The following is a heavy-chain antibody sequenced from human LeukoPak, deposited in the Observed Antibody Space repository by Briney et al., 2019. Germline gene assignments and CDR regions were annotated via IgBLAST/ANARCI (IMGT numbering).Heavy chain of an antibody. Sequence: PSETLSLTCTVSGGSISSYYWSWIRQPPGKGLEWIGYIYYSGSTNYNPSLKSRVTISVDTSKNQYSLKLSSVTAADPAVYYCARHMRLGYTYFYPYFDYWGQGTLVTVSS. CDR3: ARHMRLGYTYFYPYFDY. J-gene: IGHJ4*01. V-gene: IGHV4-59*08. CDR1: GGSISSYY. D-gene: IGHD1-1*01. CDR2: IYYSGST.